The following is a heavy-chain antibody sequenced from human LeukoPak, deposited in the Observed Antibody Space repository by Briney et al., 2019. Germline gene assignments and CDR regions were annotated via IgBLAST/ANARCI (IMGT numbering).Heavy chain of an antibody. V-gene: IGHV3-23*01. Sequence: GGSLRLSCAASGFIFSSYWMNWVRQAPGKGLEWVSSFSASGGTTYYADSVKGRFTISRDNSKNTLSVQMNSLRAEDTAVYYCAKANYSGSYYFDSWGQGPLVTVSS. D-gene: IGHD1-26*01. CDR2: FSASGGTT. CDR3: AKANYSGSYYFDS. CDR1: GFIFSSYW. J-gene: IGHJ4*02.